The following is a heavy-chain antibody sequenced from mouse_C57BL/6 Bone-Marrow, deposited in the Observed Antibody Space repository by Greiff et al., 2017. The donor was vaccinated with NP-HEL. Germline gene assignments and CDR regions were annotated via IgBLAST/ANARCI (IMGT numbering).Heavy chain of an antibody. CDR1: GYTFTDYN. V-gene: IGHV1-18*01. Sequence: DVKLVESGPELVKPGASVKIPCKASGYTFTDYNMDWVKQSHGKSLEWIGDINPNNGGTIYNQKFKGKATLTVDKSSSTAYMELRSLTSEDTAVYYCARKAYGSSYGLAYWGQGTLVTVSA. CDR2: INPNNGGT. CDR3: ARKAYGSSYGLAY. J-gene: IGHJ3*01. D-gene: IGHD1-1*01.